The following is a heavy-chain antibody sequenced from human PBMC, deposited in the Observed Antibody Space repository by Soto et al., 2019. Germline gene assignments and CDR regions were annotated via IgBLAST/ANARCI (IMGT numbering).Heavy chain of an antibody. J-gene: IGHJ4*02. CDR1: GFTFSMHA. Sequence: EVQLVESGGDLVQPGGSLRLSCAASGFTFSMHAIHWVRQAPGKGLDFVSCLSGNGRSTYYANSVKGRFTISRDNSKNTLYLQMGRLRAEDTAVSSCARVRQDYGDYAYWGQGTLVTVSS. CDR2: LSGNGRST. D-gene: IGHD4-17*01. V-gene: IGHV3-64*01. CDR3: ARVRQDYGDYAY.